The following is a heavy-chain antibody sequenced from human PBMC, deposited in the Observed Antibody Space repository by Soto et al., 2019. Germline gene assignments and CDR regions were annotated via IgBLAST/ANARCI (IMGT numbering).Heavy chain of an antibody. CDR3: AREVSHGYVLRGMDV. J-gene: IGHJ6*02. V-gene: IGHV3-74*01. CDR2: INSDGSSI. Sequence: EVQLVESGGGLVQPGGSVRLSCAASKFTITSYWMHWVRQAPGKGLVWVSRINSDGSSISYADAVKGRFTNSRDNAKNTLYLQMNSLRVEDTAVYYCAREVSHGYVLRGMDVWGQGTTVTVFS. CDR1: KFTITSYW. D-gene: IGHD5-18*01.